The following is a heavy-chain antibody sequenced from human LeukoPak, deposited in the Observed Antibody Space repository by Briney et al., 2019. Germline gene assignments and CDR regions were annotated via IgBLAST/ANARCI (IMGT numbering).Heavy chain of an antibody. CDR3: AREGTAMAIDY. Sequence: GGSLRPSCAASGFSFSSYAMNWVRQAPGKGLEWASVICGSSSSTYYVDSVKGRFTISRDNSKNTLYLQMNSLRAEDTAVYYCAREGTAMAIDYWGQGTLVTVSS. V-gene: IGHV3-23*01. D-gene: IGHD5-18*01. J-gene: IGHJ4*02. CDR1: GFSFSSYA. CDR2: ICGSSSST.